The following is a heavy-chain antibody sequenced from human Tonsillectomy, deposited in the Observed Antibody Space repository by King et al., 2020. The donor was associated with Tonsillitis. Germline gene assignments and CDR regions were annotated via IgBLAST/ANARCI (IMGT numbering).Heavy chain of an antibody. CDR3: ARGGMDRNWFDP. CDR2: IIPIFDTR. D-gene: IGHD2-2*03. Sequence: QLVQSGAEVKKPGSSVKVSCKASGGTFSSYAISWGRQAPGQGLEWMGGIIPIFDTRNYAQKFRDRVTISADESTSTVYMEMSSLKSEDAAVYYCARGGMDRNWFDPWGQGTLVTVS. V-gene: IGHV1-69*12. J-gene: IGHJ5*02. CDR1: GGTFSSYA.